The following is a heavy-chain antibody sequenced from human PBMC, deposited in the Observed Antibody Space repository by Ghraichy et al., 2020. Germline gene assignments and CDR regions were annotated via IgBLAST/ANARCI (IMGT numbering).Heavy chain of an antibody. D-gene: IGHD3-22*01. V-gene: IGHV1-18*01. CDR3: AREATGYYYDRFGFDY. Sequence: ASVKVSCKASGYTFTSYGISWVRQAPGQGLEWMGWISAYNGNTNYAQKLQGRVTMTTDTSTSTAYMELRSLRSDETAVYYCAREATGYYYDRFGFDYWGQGTLVTVSS. CDR2: ISAYNGNT. CDR1: GYTFTSYG. J-gene: IGHJ4*02.